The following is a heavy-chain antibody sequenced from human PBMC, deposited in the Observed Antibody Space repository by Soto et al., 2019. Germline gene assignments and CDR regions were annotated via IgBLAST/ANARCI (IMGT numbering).Heavy chain of an antibody. CDR2: VYHNRGA. CDR1: GYSISSGYY. V-gene: IGHV4-38-2*02. CDR3: ARDRDTSGWDFDY. J-gene: IGHJ4*02. D-gene: IGHD6-19*01. Sequence: SETLSLTCAVSGYSISSGYYWGWIRQPPGKGLEWIGTVYHNRGAYYNPSLKSRVTISVDTSKNQFSLRLTSVTAADSAVYFCARDRDTSGWDFDYWGQGTLATVSS.